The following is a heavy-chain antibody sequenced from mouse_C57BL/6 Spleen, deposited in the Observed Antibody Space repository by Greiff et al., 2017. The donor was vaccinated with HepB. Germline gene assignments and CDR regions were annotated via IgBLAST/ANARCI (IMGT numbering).Heavy chain of an antibody. CDR2: ILPGSGST. J-gene: IGHJ2*01. CDR1: GYTFTGYW. V-gene: IGHV1-9*01. D-gene: IGHD1-1*01. Sequence: QVQLQQSGAELMKPGASVKLSCKATGYTFTGYWIEWVKQRPGHGLEWIGEILPGSGSTNYNEKFKGKATFTADTSSNTAYMQLSSLTTEDSAIYYCARGLHYYGSSYPHYFDYWGQGTTLTVSS. CDR3: ARGLHYYGSSYPHYFDY.